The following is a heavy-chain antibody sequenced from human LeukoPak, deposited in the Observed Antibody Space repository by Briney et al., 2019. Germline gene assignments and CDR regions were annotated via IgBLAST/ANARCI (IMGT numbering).Heavy chain of an antibody. Sequence: SETLSLTCTVPGGSISSYYWSWIRQPPGKGLEWIGYIYYSGSTNYNPSLKSRVTISVDTSKNQFSLKLSSVTAADTAVYYCARDQYSYGMDVWGQGTTVTVSS. V-gene: IGHV4-59*01. J-gene: IGHJ6*02. CDR2: IYYSGST. D-gene: IGHD5-12*01. CDR3: ARDQYSYGMDV. CDR1: GGSISSYY.